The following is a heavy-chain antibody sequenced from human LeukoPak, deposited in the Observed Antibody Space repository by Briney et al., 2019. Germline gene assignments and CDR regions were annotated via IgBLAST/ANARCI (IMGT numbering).Heavy chain of an antibody. D-gene: IGHD2-15*01. CDR1: GYTFTSYT. CDR2: IIPILGIA. CDR3: ARDTGGSFDY. V-gene: IGHV1-69*04. J-gene: IGHJ4*02. Sequence: GASVKVSCKASGYTFTSYTISWVRQAPGQGLEWMGRIIPILGIANYAQKFQGRVTITADKSTSTAYMELSSLRSEDTAVYYCARDTGGSFDYWGQGTLVTVSS.